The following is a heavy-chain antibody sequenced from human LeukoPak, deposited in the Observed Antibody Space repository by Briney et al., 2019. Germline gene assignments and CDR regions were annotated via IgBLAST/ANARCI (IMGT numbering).Heavy chain of an antibody. D-gene: IGHD3-10*01. CDR3: ARDRGPGKHPGPPDY. Sequence: ASVKVSCKASGGTFSSHAISWVRQAPGQGLEWMGRIIPILGIANYAQKFQGRVTITADKSTSTAYMELSSLRSEDTAVYYCARDRGPGKHPGPPDYWGQGTLVTVSS. J-gene: IGHJ4*02. CDR1: GGTFSSHA. CDR2: IIPILGIA. V-gene: IGHV1-69*04.